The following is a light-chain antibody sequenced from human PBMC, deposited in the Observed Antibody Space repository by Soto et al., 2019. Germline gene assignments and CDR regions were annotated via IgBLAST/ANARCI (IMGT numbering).Light chain of an antibody. Sequence: VLTQPASVSGSPGQSITISCTGASTDVGAYNYVSWYQQRPGKAPKLMIYEVNNRPSGVSDRFSGSKSDNTASLTISGLQAEDEADYYCSSYTKTSTYVFGSGTKVTVL. CDR1: STDVGAYNY. V-gene: IGLV2-14*01. J-gene: IGLJ1*01. CDR3: SSYTKTSTYV. CDR2: EVN.